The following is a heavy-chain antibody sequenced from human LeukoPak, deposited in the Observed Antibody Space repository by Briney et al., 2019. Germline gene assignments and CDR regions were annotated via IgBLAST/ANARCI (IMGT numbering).Heavy chain of an antibody. CDR3: ARVYSSGWYYFDY. J-gene: IGHJ4*02. D-gene: IGHD6-19*01. V-gene: IGHV4-39*07. CDR2: IYYSGST. CDR1: GGSISSSSYY. Sequence: SETLSLTCTVSGGSISSSSYYWGWFRQPPGKGLEWIGSIYYSGSTYYNPSLKSRVTISVDTSKNQFSLKLSSVTAADTAVYYCARVYSSGWYYFDYWGQGTLVTVSS.